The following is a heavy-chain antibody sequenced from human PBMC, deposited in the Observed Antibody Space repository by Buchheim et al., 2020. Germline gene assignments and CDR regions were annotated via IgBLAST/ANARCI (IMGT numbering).Heavy chain of an antibody. Sequence: QVHLVQSGAEVKKPETSVKVSCKASGYTFTDYYIHWVRQAPGQALEWMGRINPNSGGTDYARKFQGRVTMTREASISTAYMDLSRLRSDDTAVYYCARGGDTTIFGVTWGQGTL. CDR3: ARGGDTTIFGVT. D-gene: IGHD3-3*01. CDR2: INPNSGGT. J-gene: IGHJ4*02. CDR1: GYTFTDYY. V-gene: IGHV1-2*06.